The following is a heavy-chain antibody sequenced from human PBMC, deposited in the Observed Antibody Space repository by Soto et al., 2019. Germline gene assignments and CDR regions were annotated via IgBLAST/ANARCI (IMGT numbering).Heavy chain of an antibody. CDR2: MNPNSGNT. CDR1: GYTFTSYD. Sequence: QVQLVQSGAEVKKPGASVKVSCKASGYTFTSYDINWVRQATGQGLEWMGWMNPNSGNTGYAQKFQGRVTMTRNTSISTAYMELSSLRSEDTAVYYCARGLSYYYGSGSYRYDKAYYYYYYMDVWGKGTTVTVSS. V-gene: IGHV1-8*01. J-gene: IGHJ6*03. CDR3: ARGLSYYYGSGSYRYDKAYYYYYYMDV. D-gene: IGHD3-10*01.